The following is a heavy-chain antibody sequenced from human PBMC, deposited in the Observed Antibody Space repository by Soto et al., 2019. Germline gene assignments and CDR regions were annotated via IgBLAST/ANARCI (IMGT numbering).Heavy chain of an antibody. V-gene: IGHV1-69*08. CDR1: GGTFSNDI. J-gene: IGHJ4*02. CDR2: INPLLDST. CDR3: ARVRTYYFDY. Sequence: ASVKVSCKTSGGTFSNDIITWVRQAPGQGLEWMGRINPLLDSTNYAQKFQGRVTMTRDKSTSTVYMELSSLRSEDTAVYYCARVRTYYFDYWGQGTLVTVSS.